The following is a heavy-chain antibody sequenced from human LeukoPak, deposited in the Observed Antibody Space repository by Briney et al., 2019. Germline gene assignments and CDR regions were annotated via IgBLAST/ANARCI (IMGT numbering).Heavy chain of an antibody. Sequence: SETLSLTCTVSAGSISSSSYYWGWIRQPPGKGLEWIGSIYYSGSTYYNPSLKSRVTISVDTSKNQFSLKLSSVTAADTAVYYCAAGYYDILTGSYYYYGMDVWGQGTTVTVSS. D-gene: IGHD3-9*01. CDR1: AGSISSSSYY. CDR2: IYYSGST. V-gene: IGHV4-39*07. J-gene: IGHJ6*02. CDR3: AAGYYDILTGSYYYYGMDV.